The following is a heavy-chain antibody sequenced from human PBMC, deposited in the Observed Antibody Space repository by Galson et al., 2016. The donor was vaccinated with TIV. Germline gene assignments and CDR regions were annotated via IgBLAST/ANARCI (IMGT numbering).Heavy chain of an antibody. CDR1: GYTFTSYY. J-gene: IGHJ4*02. D-gene: IGHD5-12*01. CDR2: LNPSGVTT. CDR3: SREKYSGFGF. Sequence: SVKVSCKGSGYTFTSYYIHWVRQAPGQGLEWMGMLNPSGVTTSYAEKFQDRVTMSMDTSTSTFYMELSSLTSEDTAIYYCSREKYSGFGFWGQGTLVTASS. V-gene: IGHV1-46*01.